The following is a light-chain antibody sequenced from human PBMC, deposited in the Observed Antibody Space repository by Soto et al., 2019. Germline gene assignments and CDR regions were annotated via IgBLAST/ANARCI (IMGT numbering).Light chain of an antibody. Sequence: EIVTTQSPATLSVSPGERATLSCRASQSVNSNLAWYQQKPGQAPRLLIYGASTRATGIPARFSGSGSGTEFTLTTSSLQPEDFAVYYCQQYNNWPRTFGQGTKGDLK. V-gene: IGKV3-15*01. CDR3: QQYNNWPRT. CDR1: QSVNSN. CDR2: GAS. J-gene: IGKJ1*01.